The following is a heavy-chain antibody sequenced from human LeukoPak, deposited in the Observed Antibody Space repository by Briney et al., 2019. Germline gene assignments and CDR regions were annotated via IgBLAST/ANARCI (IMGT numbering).Heavy chain of an antibody. V-gene: IGHV4-30-4*01. CDR1: GGSISSGDYY. J-gene: IGHJ4*02. D-gene: IGHD5-18*01. CDR2: IYYSGST. Sequence: SETLSLTCTVSGGSISSGDYYWSWIRQPPGRGLEWIGYIYYSGSTYYNPSLKSRVTISVDTSKNQFSLKLSSVTAADTAVYYCARAVDTAMVIGYWGQGTLVTVSS. CDR3: ARAVDTAMVIGY.